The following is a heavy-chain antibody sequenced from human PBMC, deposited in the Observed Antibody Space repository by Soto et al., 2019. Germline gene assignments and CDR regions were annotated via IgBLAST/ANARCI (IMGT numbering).Heavy chain of an antibody. CDR2: IYYSGST. J-gene: IGHJ5*02. Sequence: SETLSLTCTVSGGSISSGGYYWSWIRQHPGKGLEWIGYIYYSGSTYYNPSLNSRVTISEDTSKNQFSLKLSSVTAADTAVYYWARPHGGSSGWDNWFDPWGQGTLVTVSS. CDR1: GGSISSGGYY. V-gene: IGHV4-31*03. CDR3: ARPHGGSSGWDNWFDP. D-gene: IGHD6-25*01.